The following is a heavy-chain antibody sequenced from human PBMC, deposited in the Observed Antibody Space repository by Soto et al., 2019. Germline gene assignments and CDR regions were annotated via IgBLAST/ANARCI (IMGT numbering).Heavy chain of an antibody. V-gene: IGHV4-59*01. D-gene: IGHD3-22*01. CDR2: IYYSGTT. Sequence: PSETLSLTCAVYGGSFSSYYWSWIRQPPGKGLEWIGYIYYSGTTNYNPSLKSRVTISVVTSKNQFSLKLSSVTAADTAVYYCARRAYYDSSGYFDYWGQGTLVTVSS. CDR3: ARRAYYDSSGYFDY. J-gene: IGHJ4*02. CDR1: GGSFSSYY.